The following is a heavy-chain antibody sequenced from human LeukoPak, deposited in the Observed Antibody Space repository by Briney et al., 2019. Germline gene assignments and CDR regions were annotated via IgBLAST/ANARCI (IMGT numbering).Heavy chain of an antibody. CDR3: ASDSSVLIKGAY. Sequence: GGSLRLSCAASGFTFSDYYMNWIRQAPGKGLEWVSYISGSGSGANYADSVKGRFTISRDNAKNLLYLQMNSLRAEDTAVYYCASDSSVLIKGAYWGQGTLVTVSS. D-gene: IGHD6-19*01. CDR1: GFTFSDYY. J-gene: IGHJ4*02. CDR2: ISGSGSGA. V-gene: IGHV3-11*06.